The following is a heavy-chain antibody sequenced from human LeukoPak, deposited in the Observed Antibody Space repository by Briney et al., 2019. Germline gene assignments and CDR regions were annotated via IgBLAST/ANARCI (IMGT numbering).Heavy chain of an antibody. D-gene: IGHD3-16*02. CDR1: GFTFDDYG. J-gene: IGHJ4*02. CDR2: INWNGGST. CDR3: ARNRLGELSLPLDY. V-gene: IGHV3-20*04. Sequence: GGSLRLSCAASGFTFDDYGMSWVRQAPGKGLEWVSGINWNGGSTGYADSVKGRFTISRDNAKNSLYLQMNSLRAEDTAVYYCARNRLGELSLPLDYWGQGTLVTVSS.